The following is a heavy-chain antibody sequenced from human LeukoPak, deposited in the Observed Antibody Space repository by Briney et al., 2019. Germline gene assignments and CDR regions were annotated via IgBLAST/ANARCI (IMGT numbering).Heavy chain of an antibody. D-gene: IGHD6-13*01. CDR2: IYHSGSA. CDR3: ARDLASKIAAAGMTRWFDP. V-gene: IGHV4-38-2*02. Sequence: SETLSLTCTVSGYSISSGYYWGWIRQPPGKGLEWIGSIYHSGSAYYNPSLKSRVTISVDTSKNQFSLKLSSETAADTAVYYCARDLASKIAAAGMTRWFDPWGQGTLVTVSS. CDR1: GYSISSGYY. J-gene: IGHJ5*02.